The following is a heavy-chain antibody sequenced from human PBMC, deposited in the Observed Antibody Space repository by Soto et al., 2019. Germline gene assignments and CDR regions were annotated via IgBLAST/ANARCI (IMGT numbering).Heavy chain of an antibody. V-gene: IGHV3-33*01. CDR1: GFTFSSYG. CDR3: ASGGVHYWYFDL. D-gene: IGHD3-16*01. J-gene: IGHJ2*01. CDR2: IWYDGSNK. Sequence: VQLVESGGGVVQPGRSLRLSCAASGFTFSSYGMHWVRQAPGKGLEWVAVIWYDGSNKYYADSVKGRFTISRDNSKNTLYLQMNSLRAEDTAVYYCASGGVHYWYFDLWGRGTLVTVSS.